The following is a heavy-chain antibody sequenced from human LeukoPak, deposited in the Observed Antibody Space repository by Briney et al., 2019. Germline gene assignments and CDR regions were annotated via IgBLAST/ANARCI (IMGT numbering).Heavy chain of an antibody. V-gene: IGHV4-61*05. Sequence: SETLSLTCSVSGGSIVSSSYYWGWIRQPPGKGLEWIGYIYYSGSTNYNPSLKSRVTISVDTSKNQFSLKLSSVTAADTAVYYCARVAAAADTVSGMDVWGQGTTVTVSS. CDR1: GGSIVSSSYY. CDR3: ARVAAAADTVSGMDV. D-gene: IGHD6-13*01. J-gene: IGHJ6*02. CDR2: IYYSGST.